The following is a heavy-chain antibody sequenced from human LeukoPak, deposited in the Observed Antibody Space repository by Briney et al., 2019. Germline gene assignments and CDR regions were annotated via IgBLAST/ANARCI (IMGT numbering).Heavy chain of an antibody. CDR2: INPNSGGT. Sequence: GASVKVSCKASGYTFTGYYMHWVRQAPGQGLEWMGWINPNSGGTNYAQKFQGRVTMTRDTSISTAYMELSRLRSDDTAVYYCASPSAYYYDSSGYMRVWGQGTLVTVSS. J-gene: IGHJ4*02. D-gene: IGHD3-22*01. V-gene: IGHV1-2*02. CDR3: ASPSAYYYDSSGYMRV. CDR1: GYTFTGYY.